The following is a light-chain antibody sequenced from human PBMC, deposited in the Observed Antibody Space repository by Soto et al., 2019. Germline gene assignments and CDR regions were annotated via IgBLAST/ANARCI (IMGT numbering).Light chain of an antibody. CDR3: QQSYSTSIT. J-gene: IGKJ5*01. V-gene: IGKV1-39*01. Sequence: DIQMTQSPSSLSASVGDRVTVTWRASQTISNFLNWYQQTSGNAPKLLISTASTLQSGVPSRFSGSGSGTDFTLTINSLQSEDFATYYCQQSYSTSITFGQGTRLEIK. CDR2: TAS. CDR1: QTISNF.